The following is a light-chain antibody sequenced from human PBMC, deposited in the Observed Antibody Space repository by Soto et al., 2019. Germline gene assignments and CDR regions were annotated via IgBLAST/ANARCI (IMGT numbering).Light chain of an antibody. J-gene: IGKJ1*01. CDR3: QQYNNWPPPVT. CDR1: QSVSSN. Sequence: ELVMTQSPATLSLSPGESATLSCRDSQSVSSNLAWYQQKPGKAPRLLIYGASNRATGIPARFSGSGSGTEFTLNISSLQSEDFAVYYCQQYNNWPPPVTCGQGTKVDIK. CDR2: GAS. V-gene: IGKV3-15*01.